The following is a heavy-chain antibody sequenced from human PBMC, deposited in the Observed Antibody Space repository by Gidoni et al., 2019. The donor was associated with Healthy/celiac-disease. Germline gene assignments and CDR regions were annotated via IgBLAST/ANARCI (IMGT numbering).Heavy chain of an antibody. CDR3: ARLSPDYDFWSGYFTDYYYYYGMDV. Sequence: EVQLVQSGAEVKKPGESLKISCKGSGYSFTSYWIGWVRPMPGKGLAWMGIIYPGDSDTRYSPAFQGQVTISADKSISTAYLQWSSLKASDTAMYYCARLSPDYDFWSGYFTDYYYYYGMDVWGQGTTVTVSS. V-gene: IGHV5-51*01. CDR1: GYSFTSYW. CDR2: IYPGDSDT. D-gene: IGHD3-3*01. J-gene: IGHJ6*02.